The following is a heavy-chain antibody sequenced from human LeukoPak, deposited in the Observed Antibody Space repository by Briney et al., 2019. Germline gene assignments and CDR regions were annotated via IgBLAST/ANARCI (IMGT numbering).Heavy chain of an antibody. CDR2: INHSGST. CDR3: ARADYGLKYYFDY. D-gene: IGHD4-17*01. Sequence: SETLSLTCAVYGGSFSGYYWSWIRQPPGKGLEWIGEINHSGSTNYNPSLKSRVTISVDTSKNQFSLKLSSVTAADTPVYYCARADYGLKYYFDYWGQGTLVTVSS. V-gene: IGHV4-34*01. CDR1: GGSFSGYY. J-gene: IGHJ4*02.